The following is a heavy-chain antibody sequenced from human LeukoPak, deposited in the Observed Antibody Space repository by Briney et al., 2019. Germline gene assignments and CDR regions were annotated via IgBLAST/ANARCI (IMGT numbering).Heavy chain of an antibody. Sequence: SQTLSLTCAVSGGSISSGGYSWSWIRQPPGKGLEWIGYIYHSGSTNYNPSLESRVTISADMSKYQFSLKLSSVTAADTAMYYCARRQKLRGPRAGDALDIWGQGTMVTVSS. J-gene: IGHJ3*02. CDR2: IYHSGST. CDR3: ARRQKLRGPRAGDALDI. D-gene: IGHD4/OR15-4a*01. V-gene: IGHV4-30-2*01. CDR1: GGSISSGGYS.